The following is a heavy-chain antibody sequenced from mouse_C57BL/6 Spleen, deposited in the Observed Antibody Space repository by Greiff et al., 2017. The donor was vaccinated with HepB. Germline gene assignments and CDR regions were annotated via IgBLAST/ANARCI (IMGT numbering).Heavy chain of an antibody. V-gene: IGHV1-55*01. CDR2: IYPGSGST. CDR1: GYTFTSYW. CDR3: ARALYGPKNV. D-gene: IGHD1-1*01. J-gene: IGHJ1*03. Sequence: QVHVKQPGAELVKPGASVKMSCKASGYTFTSYWITWVKQRPGQGLEWIGDIYPGSGSTNYNEKFKSKATLTVDTSSSTAYMQLSSLTSEDSAVYYCARALYGPKNVWGTGTTVTVSS.